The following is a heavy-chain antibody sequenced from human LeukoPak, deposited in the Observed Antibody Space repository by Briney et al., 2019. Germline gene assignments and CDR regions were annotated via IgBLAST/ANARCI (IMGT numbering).Heavy chain of an antibody. Sequence: SETLSLTCAVYGGSFSGYYWSWIRQPPGKGLEWIGEINHSGSTNYNPSLKSRVTISVDTSKNQFSLKLSSVTAADTAVYYCASPAGYSGYDYGYWGQGTLATVSS. J-gene: IGHJ4*02. D-gene: IGHD5-12*01. CDR1: GGSFSGYY. CDR2: INHSGST. V-gene: IGHV4-34*01. CDR3: ASPAGYSGYDYGY.